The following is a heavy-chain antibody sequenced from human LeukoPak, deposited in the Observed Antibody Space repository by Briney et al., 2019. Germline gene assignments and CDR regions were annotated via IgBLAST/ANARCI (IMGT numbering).Heavy chain of an antibody. CDR1: GFTFGTYG. J-gene: IGHJ4*02. CDR2: IQFDGSTE. Sequence: GGSLRLSCAASGFTFGTYGMHWVRQAPGKGLEWVAFIQFDGSTENYADPVKGRFTISRDNSKNTLYLQMNSLRDEDTAIYYCVRGVSYAFDYWGQGTLVPVSS. CDR3: VRGVSYAFDY. D-gene: IGHD3-10*01. V-gene: IGHV3-30*02.